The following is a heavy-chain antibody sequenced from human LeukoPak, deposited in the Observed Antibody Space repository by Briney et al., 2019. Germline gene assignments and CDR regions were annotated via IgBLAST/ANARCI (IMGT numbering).Heavy chain of an antibody. Sequence: QPGRSLRLSCAASGFTFSSHGMHWVRDAPGKGLEWVAVIWYDGSNKYYADSVKGRFTISRDNSKNTLYLQMNSLRAEDTAVYYCARDGTGSNSGWYIHWGQGALVTVSS. D-gene: IGHD6-19*01. J-gene: IGHJ4*02. V-gene: IGHV3-33*01. CDR3: ARDGTGSNSGWYIH. CDR2: IWYDGSNK. CDR1: GFTFSSHG.